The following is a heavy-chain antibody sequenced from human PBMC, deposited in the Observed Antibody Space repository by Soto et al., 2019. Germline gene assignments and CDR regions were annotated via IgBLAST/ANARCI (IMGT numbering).Heavy chain of an antibody. CDR2: IYPGDSDT. D-gene: IGHD3-22*01. Sequence: GESLKISCKGSGCSFTSYWIGWVRQMPGKGLEWMGIIYPGDSDTRYSPSFQGQVTISADKSISTAYLQWSSLKASDTAMYYCARPHYDSSGYSRWAFDIWGQGTMVTVSS. V-gene: IGHV5-51*01. CDR1: GCSFTSYW. CDR3: ARPHYDSSGYSRWAFDI. J-gene: IGHJ3*02.